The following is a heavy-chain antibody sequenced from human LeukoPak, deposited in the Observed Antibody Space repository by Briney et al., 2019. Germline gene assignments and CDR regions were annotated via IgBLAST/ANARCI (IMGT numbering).Heavy chain of an antibody. D-gene: IGHD5-18*01. CDR2: INPNSGGT. V-gene: IGHV1-2*04. Sequence: ASVKVSCKASGYTFTSYAISWVRQAPGQGLEWMGWINPNSGGTNYAQKFQGWVTMTRDTSISTAYMELSRLRSDDTAVYYCARTAPALRYSSNMDVWGKGTTVTVSS. J-gene: IGHJ6*03. CDR3: ARTAPALRYSSNMDV. CDR1: GYTFTSYA.